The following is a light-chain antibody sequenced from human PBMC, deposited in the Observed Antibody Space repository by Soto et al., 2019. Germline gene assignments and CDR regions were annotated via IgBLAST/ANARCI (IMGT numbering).Light chain of an antibody. Sequence: AIQLTQSPSSLSASVGDTVTITCRASQGISTALAWCQQKPGKPPKLLIYVASSLESGVPSRFSGSGSGTDFTLTISSLQPEDFATYYCQQFNTYPLTFGGGSKVEIK. CDR2: VAS. CDR3: QQFNTYPLT. J-gene: IGKJ4*01. CDR1: QGISTA. V-gene: IGKV1-13*02.